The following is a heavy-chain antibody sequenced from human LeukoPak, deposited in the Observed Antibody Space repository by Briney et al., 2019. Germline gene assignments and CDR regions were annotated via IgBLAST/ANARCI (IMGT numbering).Heavy chain of an antibody. J-gene: IGHJ5*01. Sequence: GGSLRLSCAASGFTFSSYTFDWVRQAPGKGLEWVSSITGGDVFIYQAVSVKGRFTVSRDNAKNTLYLQMNRLKAEDTAVYYCAREGDLMGATMDSWGQGTLVIVSS. CDR1: GFTFSSYT. CDR2: ITGGDVFI. D-gene: IGHD3-16*01. CDR3: AREGDLMGATMDS. V-gene: IGHV3-21*01.